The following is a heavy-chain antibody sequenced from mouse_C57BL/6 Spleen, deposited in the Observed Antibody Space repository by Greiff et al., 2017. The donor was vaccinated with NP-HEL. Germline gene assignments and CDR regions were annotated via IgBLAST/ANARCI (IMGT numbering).Heavy chain of an antibody. CDR3: ASPYYYGSSYGWFAY. CDR2: ISDGGSYT. V-gene: IGHV5-4*01. CDR1: GFTFSSYA. D-gene: IGHD1-1*01. J-gene: IGHJ3*01. Sequence: EVQLVESGGGLVKPGGSLKLSCAASGFTFSSYAMSWVRQTPEKRLEWVATISDGGSYTYYPDNVKGRFTISRDNAKNNLYLQMSHLKSEDTAMYYCASPYYYGSSYGWFAYWGQGTLVTVSA.